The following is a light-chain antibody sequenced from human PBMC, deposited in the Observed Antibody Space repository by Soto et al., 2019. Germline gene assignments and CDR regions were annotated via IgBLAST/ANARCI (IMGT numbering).Light chain of an antibody. CDR2: GAS. CDR1: QGIINY. Sequence: IQLTQTPSSLSASMGDRVTITCRASQGIINYLAWYQQKPGKAPKLLIYGASTLQGGVPSRFSGSGSGTDFTLTVSSLQPEDLATYYCQQLFMYPPTFGPGTKVDIK. V-gene: IGKV1-9*01. J-gene: IGKJ3*01. CDR3: QQLFMYPPT.